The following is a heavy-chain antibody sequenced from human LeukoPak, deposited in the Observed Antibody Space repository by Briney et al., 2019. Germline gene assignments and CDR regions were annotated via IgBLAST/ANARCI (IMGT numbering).Heavy chain of an antibody. J-gene: IGHJ3*02. CDR2: MRPSVGET. V-gene: IGHV1-46*01. CDR1: GYTFTTHD. CDR3: ARDRYVLQTGIRGAVGALVI. Sequence: ATVTLSCTASGYTFTTHDIRCVRQAPGQGLEWMGMMRPSVGETNYAQRFQGRGTLTMDISSTNVYTELTLLRFDATAVYFGARDRYVLQTGIRGAVGALVIWGQGTMVSVSS. D-gene: IGHD2-8*02.